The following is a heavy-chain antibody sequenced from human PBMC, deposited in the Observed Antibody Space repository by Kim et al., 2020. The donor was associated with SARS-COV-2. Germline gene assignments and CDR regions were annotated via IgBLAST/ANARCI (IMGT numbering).Heavy chain of an antibody. CDR1: GGSISSSSYY. V-gene: IGHV4-39*07. CDR3: AGLAKHFDY. CDR2: IYYSGST. J-gene: IGHJ4*02. Sequence: SETLSLTCTVSGGSISSSSYYWGWIRQPPGKGLEWIGSIYYSGSTYYNPSLKSRVTISVDTSKNQFSLKLSSVTAADTAVYYCAGLAKHFDYWGQGTLVTVSS.